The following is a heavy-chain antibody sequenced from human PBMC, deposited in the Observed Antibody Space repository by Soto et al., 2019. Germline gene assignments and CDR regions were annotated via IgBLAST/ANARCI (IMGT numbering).Heavy chain of an antibody. CDR1: GFTFTGHY. Sequence: ASVKVSCKASGFTFTGHYIHWVRQAPGQGLEWMGWINPNSGGTSYAQKFQGRVTMTRDTSITTAYMELSRLSSDDTAVYYCAKSGSSFRPSLGYFDYWGQGTLVTVSS. D-gene: IGHD1-26*01. CDR3: AKSGSSFRPSLGYFDY. CDR2: INPNSGGT. V-gene: IGHV1-2*02. J-gene: IGHJ4*02.